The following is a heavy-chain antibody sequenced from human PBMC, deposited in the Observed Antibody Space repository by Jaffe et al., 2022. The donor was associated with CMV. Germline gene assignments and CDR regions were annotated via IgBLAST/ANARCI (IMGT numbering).Heavy chain of an antibody. CDR2: ISSSGSTI. D-gene: IGHD2-2*02. CDR3: ARDAPDIVVVPAAILNYYYYGMDV. CDR1: GFTFSDYY. Sequence: QVQLVESGGGLVKPGGSLRLSCAASGFTFSDYYMSWIRQAPGKGLEWVSYISSSGSTIYYADSVKGRFTISRDNAKNSLYLQMNSLRAEDTAVYYCARDAPDIVVVPAAILNYYYYGMDVWGQGTTVTVSS. J-gene: IGHJ6*02. V-gene: IGHV3-11*01.